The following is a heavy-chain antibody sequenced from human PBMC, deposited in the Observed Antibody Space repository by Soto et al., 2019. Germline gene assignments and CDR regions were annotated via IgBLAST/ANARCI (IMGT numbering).Heavy chain of an antibody. J-gene: IGHJ4*02. CDR3: AKELRVAAAGRYFDY. V-gene: IGHV3-30*18. D-gene: IGHD6-13*01. CDR1: GFTFSSYG. CDR2: ISYDGSNK. Sequence: LRLSCSASGFTFSSYGMHWVRQAPGKGLEWVAVISYDGSNKYYADSVKGRFTISRDNSKNTLYLQMNSLRAEDTAVYYCAKELRVAAAGRYFDYWGQGTLVTVSS.